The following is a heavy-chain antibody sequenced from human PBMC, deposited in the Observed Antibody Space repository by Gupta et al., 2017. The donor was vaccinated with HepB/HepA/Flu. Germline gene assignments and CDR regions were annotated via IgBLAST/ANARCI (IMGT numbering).Heavy chain of an antibody. D-gene: IGHD2-8*02. J-gene: IGHJ2*01. CDR2: SGKDGET. V-gene: IGHV3-13*01. CDR3: TRECTGVREGYVDL. CDR1: GVCFSCYD. Sequence: EVQLVESGGGLVQPGGSLRLSCAASGVCFSCYDIHWVRQPIGAGLEWVSGSGKDGETYYADSVKGRFTVSRENAKNSLYLQIDSLRAGDTAVYYCTRECTGVREGYVDLWGRGTLVTVSS.